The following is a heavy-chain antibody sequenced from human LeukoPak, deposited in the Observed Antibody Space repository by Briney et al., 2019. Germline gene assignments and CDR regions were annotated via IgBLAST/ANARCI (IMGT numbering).Heavy chain of an antibody. D-gene: IGHD5-18*01. CDR1: GFTFSDYY. Sequence: GGSLRLSCAASGFTFSDYYMSWIRQAPGKGLEWVSYISSSGSTIYYADSVKGRFTISRDNAKNSLCLQMNSLRAEDTAVYYCASHTAMAPFDYWGQGTLVTVSS. V-gene: IGHV3-11*01. CDR2: ISSSGSTI. CDR3: ASHTAMAPFDY. J-gene: IGHJ4*02.